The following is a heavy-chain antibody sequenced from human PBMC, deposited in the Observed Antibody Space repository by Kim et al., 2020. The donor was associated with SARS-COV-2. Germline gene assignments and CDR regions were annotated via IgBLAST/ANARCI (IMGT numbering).Heavy chain of an antibody. Sequence: GGSLRLSCAASGFTFSSYGMHWVRQAPGKGLEWVAVISYDGSNKYYADSVKGRFTISRDNSKNTLYLQMNSLRAEDTAVYYCAKLVGATHAFDIWGQGTMVTVSS. D-gene: IGHD1-26*01. J-gene: IGHJ3*02. CDR2: ISYDGSNK. V-gene: IGHV3-30*18. CDR3: AKLVGATHAFDI. CDR1: GFTFSSYG.